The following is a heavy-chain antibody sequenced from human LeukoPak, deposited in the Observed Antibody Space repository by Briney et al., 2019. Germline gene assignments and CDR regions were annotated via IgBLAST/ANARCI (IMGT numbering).Heavy chain of an antibody. V-gene: IGHV3-30*02. Sequence: GGSLRLSCAASGFTLSIYGMHWVRQAPGKGLVWVAFIENDASEKKYVDSVKGRFTISRDNSKNTLYLQMNSLTAEDTAVYYCARLRRGYSNSRYYYYYFMDVWGKGTTVTVSS. J-gene: IGHJ6*03. D-gene: IGHD4-11*01. CDR2: IENDASEK. CDR3: ARLRRGYSNSRYYYYYFMDV. CDR1: GFTLSIYG.